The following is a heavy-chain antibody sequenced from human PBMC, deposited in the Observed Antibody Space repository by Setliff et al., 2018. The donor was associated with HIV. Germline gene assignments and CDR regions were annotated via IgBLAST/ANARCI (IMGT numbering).Heavy chain of an antibody. CDR3: VKPTGYESGWPFDY. J-gene: IGHJ4*02. V-gene: IGHV3-20*04. CDR1: GFTFEDYG. Sequence: GGSLRLSCAASGFTFEDYGMSWVRQAPGKGLEWVSGINWNGGSTGYVDSVKGRFTISRDNAKNSLYLQMNSLRAEDTAVYYCVKPTGYESGWPFDYWGQGTLVTVSS. CDR2: INWNGGST. D-gene: IGHD6-19*01.